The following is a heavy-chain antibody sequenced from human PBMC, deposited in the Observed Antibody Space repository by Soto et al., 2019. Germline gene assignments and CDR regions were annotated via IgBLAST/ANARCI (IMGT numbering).Heavy chain of an antibody. D-gene: IGHD2-15*01. V-gene: IGHV3-23*01. Sequence: GGSLRLSCAASGFPFPQDDMTWVRQAPGKGLEWVAAVGRVGNTYYRDSMRGRFTITRDDSRNLVYLQMGRLRLDDTAVYFCAKEGRPASPAGDDVDSWGPGTLVTVSS. CDR2: VGRVGNT. J-gene: IGHJ4*02. CDR3: AKEGRPASPAGDDVDS. CDR1: GFPFPQDD.